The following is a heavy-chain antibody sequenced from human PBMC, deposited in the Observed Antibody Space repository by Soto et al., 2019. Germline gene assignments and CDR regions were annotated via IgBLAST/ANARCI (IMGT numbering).Heavy chain of an antibody. CDR2: IYYSGST. J-gene: IGHJ6*03. Sequence: QVQLQESGPGLVKPSETLSLTCTVSGGSISSYYWSWIRQPPGTGLEWIGYIYYSGSTNSNPSLKSRVTISADTSKNQFSLKRSSVTAADTAVYYCARSYRRYCSGGSCYSYYYYYMDVWGKGTTVTVSS. D-gene: IGHD2-15*01. CDR1: GGSISSYY. CDR3: ARSYRRYCSGGSCYSYYYYYMDV. V-gene: IGHV4-59*01.